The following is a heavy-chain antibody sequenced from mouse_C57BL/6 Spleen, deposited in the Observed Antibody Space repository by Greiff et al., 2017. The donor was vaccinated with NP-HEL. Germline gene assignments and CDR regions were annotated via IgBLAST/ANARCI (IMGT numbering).Heavy chain of an antibody. V-gene: IGHV1-81*01. J-gene: IGHJ3*01. CDR3: ARRHYYGSSYVFFAY. D-gene: IGHD1-1*01. CDR2: IYPRSGNT. CDR1: GYTFTSYG. Sequence: QVQLQQSGAELARPGASVKLSWKASGYTFTSYGISWVKQRTGQGLEWIGEIYPRSGNTYYNEKFKGKATLTADKSSSTAYMELRSLTSEDSAVYFCARRHYYGSSYVFFAYWGQGTLVTVSA.